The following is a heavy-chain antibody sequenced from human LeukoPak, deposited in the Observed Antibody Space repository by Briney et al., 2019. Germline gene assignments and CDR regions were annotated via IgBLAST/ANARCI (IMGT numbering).Heavy chain of an antibody. V-gene: IGHV3-64*01. Sequence: GGSLRLSCAASGFTFSSYAMHWVRQAPGKGLEYVSAISSNGGSTYYANSVKGRFTISRDNSKNTLYLQMNSLRAEDTAVYYCARDRAADGSGSYRYYYGMDVWGQGTTVTVSS. CDR3: ARDRAADGSGSYRYYYGMDV. D-gene: IGHD3-10*01. CDR1: GFTFSSYA. CDR2: ISSNGGST. J-gene: IGHJ6*02.